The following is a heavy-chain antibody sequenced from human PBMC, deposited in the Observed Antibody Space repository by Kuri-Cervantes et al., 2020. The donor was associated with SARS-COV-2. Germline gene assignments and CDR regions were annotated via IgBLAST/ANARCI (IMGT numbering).Heavy chain of an antibody. CDR3: AKGSASWASYIDN. J-gene: IGHJ4*02. D-gene: IGHD2-2*01. CDR1: GFTFSSYS. V-gene: IGHV3-30*02. Sequence: GGSLRLSCAASGFTFSSYSMNWVRQAPGKGLEWVAFIRYDGSDKYYADSVKGRFTISRDSSKNTLYLQMNSLRAEDTAVYYCAKGSASWASYIDNWGQGTLVTVSS. CDR2: IRYDGSDK.